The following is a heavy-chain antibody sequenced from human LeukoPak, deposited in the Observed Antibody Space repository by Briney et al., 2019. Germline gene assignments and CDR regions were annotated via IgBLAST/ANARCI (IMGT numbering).Heavy chain of an antibody. CDR1: GYTFTGYY. Sequence: ASVKVSCKASGYTFTGYYMHWVRQAPGQGLEWMGRINPNSGGTNYAQKFQGRVTMTRDTSISTAYMELSRLRSDDTAVYYCARGSPRYSSSRYADAFDIWGQGTMVTVSS. CDR3: ARGSPRYSSSRYADAFDI. V-gene: IGHV1-2*06. D-gene: IGHD6-13*01. CDR2: INPNSGGT. J-gene: IGHJ3*02.